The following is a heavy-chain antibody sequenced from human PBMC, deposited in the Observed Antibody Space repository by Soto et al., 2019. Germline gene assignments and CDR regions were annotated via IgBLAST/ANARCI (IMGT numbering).Heavy chain of an antibody. CDR3: AKDPAPYLVNWEDY. V-gene: IGHV3-23*01. J-gene: IGHJ4*02. D-gene: IGHD7-27*01. Sequence: PGGSLRLSCAASGFTFSSYAMSWVRQAPGKGLEWVSAISGSGGSTYYADSVKGRFTISRDNSKNTLYLQMNSLRAEDTAVYYCAKDPAPYLVNWEDYWGQGTLVTVSS. CDR2: ISGSGGST. CDR1: GFTFSSYA.